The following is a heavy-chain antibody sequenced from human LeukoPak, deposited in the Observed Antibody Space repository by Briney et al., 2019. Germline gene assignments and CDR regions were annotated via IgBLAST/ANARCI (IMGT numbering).Heavy chain of an antibody. D-gene: IGHD3-3*01. CDR2: INHSGST. CDR1: GGSFSGYY. Sequence: PSETLSLTCAVYGGSFSGYYWSWIRQPPGKGLEWIGEINHSGSTNYNPSLKSRVTISVDTSKNQFSLKLSSVTAADTAVYYCARFDFWSGYFTGFDPWGQGTLVTVSS. J-gene: IGHJ5*02. CDR3: ARFDFWSGYFTGFDP. V-gene: IGHV4-34*01.